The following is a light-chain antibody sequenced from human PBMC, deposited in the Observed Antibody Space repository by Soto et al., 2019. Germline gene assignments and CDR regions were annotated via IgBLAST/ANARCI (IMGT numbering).Light chain of an antibody. V-gene: IGKV1-9*01. J-gene: IGKJ5*01. CDR2: AAS. CDR3: QELNSYPLT. Sequence: DIQLTQSPSFLSTSVGDRVTITCRASQGISSNLAWYQQKPGKAPKLLIYAASTLQSGVPSRFSGSGSGTEFTLTISSLQPEDFATYYCQELNSYPLTFGQGTRLEIK. CDR1: QGISSN.